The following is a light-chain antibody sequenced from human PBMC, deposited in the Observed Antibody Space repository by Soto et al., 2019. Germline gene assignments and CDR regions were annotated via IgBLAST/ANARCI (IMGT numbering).Light chain of an antibody. Sequence: IQMTQTPNSLSASVGDRVTITCRASQTISSYLNWYQQKPGKAPKLLIYAASSLQSGVPSRFSGSGSGTDFTLTISSLQPEDFATYYCQQSYSTPITFGQGTRLEIK. J-gene: IGKJ5*01. V-gene: IGKV1-39*01. CDR3: QQSYSTPIT. CDR1: QTISSY. CDR2: AAS.